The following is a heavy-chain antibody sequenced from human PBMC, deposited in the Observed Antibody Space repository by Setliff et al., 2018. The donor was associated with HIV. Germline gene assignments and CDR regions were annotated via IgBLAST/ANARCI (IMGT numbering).Heavy chain of an antibody. CDR2: IDYSGIT. CDR1: GGSISNTNYY. D-gene: IGHD5-12*01. CDR3: ATLRWLRSKHSDY. J-gene: IGHJ4*01. V-gene: IGHV4-39*01. Sequence: SETLSLTCTVSGGSISNTNYYWGWIRQPPGKGLEWIGAIDYSGITYYNPSLKSRVTVSIDTSKNQFSLKPHSVTAADTAVYFCATLRWLRSKHSDYWGQGTLVTVSS.